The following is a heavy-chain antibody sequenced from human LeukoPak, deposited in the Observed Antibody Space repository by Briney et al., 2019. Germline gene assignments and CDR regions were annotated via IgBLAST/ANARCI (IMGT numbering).Heavy chain of an antibody. Sequence: SETLSLTCTVSGGSISSSSYYWGWIRQPPGEGLEWIGEINHSETPYYNPSLKSRVTISVDTSKKQFSLKLSSVTAADTAVYYCARRERTQYNWFDPWGQGTLVTVSS. J-gene: IGHJ5*02. CDR2: INHSETP. CDR1: GGSISSSSYY. CDR3: ARRERTQYNWFDP. D-gene: IGHD6-25*01. V-gene: IGHV4-39*07.